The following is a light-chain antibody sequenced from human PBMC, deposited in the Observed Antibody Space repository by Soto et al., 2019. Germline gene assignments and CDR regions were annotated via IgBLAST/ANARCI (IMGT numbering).Light chain of an antibody. V-gene: IGKV3-20*01. J-gene: IGKJ1*01. CDR3: HQYGTSPQT. Sequence: EIVMTQSPATLSVSPGERATLSCRASQSVSSSYLAWYQQKPGQAPRLLIFGATTRATGIPDRFSGSGSVTDFTLTISRLQPEDFAVYFCHQYGTSPQTFGLGTKVDIK. CDR2: GAT. CDR1: QSVSSSY.